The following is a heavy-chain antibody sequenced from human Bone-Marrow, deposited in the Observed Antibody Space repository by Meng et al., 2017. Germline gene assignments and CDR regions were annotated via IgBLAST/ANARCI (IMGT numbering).Heavy chain of an antibody. CDR2: IDQSGST. CDR3: ARSPLKSIAAAGTGYFDL. Sequence: QIQRCGEGPWKRSVTLSLPFSVYCGCFGDCTWSKNRHSPWKGPESIREIDQSGSTYYNPSFKSQYAISVDTSKSLFSLKLSSVTAADTAVYYCARSPLKSIAAAGTGYFDLWGRGTLVTVSS. D-gene: IGHD6-13*01. CDR1: CGCFGDCT. V-gene: IGHV4-34*01. J-gene: IGHJ2*01.